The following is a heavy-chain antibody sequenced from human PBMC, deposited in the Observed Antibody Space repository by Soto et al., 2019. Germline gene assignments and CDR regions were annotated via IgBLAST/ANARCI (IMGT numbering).Heavy chain of an antibody. V-gene: IGHV3-30*18. J-gene: IGHJ6*02. CDR1: GFTFSSYG. Sequence: GGSLRLSCAASGFTFSSYGMHWVRQAPGKGLEWVAVISYDGGNKCYADSVKGRFTISRDNSKNTLYLQMNSLRAEDTAVYYCAKDRSGYFYYGMDVWGHGTTVTVSS. D-gene: IGHD3-16*02. CDR3: AKDRSGYFYYGMDV. CDR2: ISYDGGNK.